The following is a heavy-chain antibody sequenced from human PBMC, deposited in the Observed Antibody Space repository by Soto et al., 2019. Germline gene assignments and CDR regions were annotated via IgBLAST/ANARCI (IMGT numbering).Heavy chain of an antibody. Sequence: LSLTCAASGFTFSSYAMHWVRQAPGKGLEWVAVISYDGSNKYYADSVKGRFTISRDNSKNTLYLQMNSLRAEDTALYFPYYYGLDVWGQGTTVTVSS. CDR1: GFTFSSYA. CDR2: ISYDGSNK. V-gene: IGHV3-30-3*01. J-gene: IGHJ6*02. CDR3: YYYGLDV.